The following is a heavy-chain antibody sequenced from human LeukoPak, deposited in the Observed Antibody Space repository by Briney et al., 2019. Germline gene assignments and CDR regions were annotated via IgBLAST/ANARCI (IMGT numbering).Heavy chain of an antibody. Sequence: GGSLRLSCAASGFIFSNYGMHWVRQAPGKGLEWVAAISYDGSSKYYADSVKGRFTISRDNSRNMLYLQMNSLRAEDTAVYYSTRDWNDLDYWGQGTLVTVSS. CDR2: ISYDGSSK. V-gene: IGHV3-30*03. J-gene: IGHJ4*02. CDR1: GFIFSNYG. CDR3: TRDWNDLDY. D-gene: IGHD1-1*01.